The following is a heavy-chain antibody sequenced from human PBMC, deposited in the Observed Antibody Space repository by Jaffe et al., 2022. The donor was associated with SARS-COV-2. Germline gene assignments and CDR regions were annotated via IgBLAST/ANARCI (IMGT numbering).Heavy chain of an antibody. D-gene: IGHD1-1*01. CDR1: GFTFSSYE. CDR3: ARDEGTGGIDY. V-gene: IGHV3-48*03. CDR2: ITSSGGAV. Sequence: EVQLVASGGGLVQPGGSLRLSCAASGFTFSSYEMNWVRQAPGKGLEWVSYITSSGGAVYYADSVKGRFTISRDNAKNSLYLQMNSLRAEDTAVYYCARDEGTGGIDYWGQGTLVTVSS. J-gene: IGHJ4*02.